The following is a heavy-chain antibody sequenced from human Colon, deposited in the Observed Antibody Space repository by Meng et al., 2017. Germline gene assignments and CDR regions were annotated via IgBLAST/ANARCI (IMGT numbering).Heavy chain of an antibody. CDR1: GASIIGLNW. J-gene: IGHJ4*02. CDR2: IHHSGRT. V-gene: IGHV4-4*02. Sequence: QVQFQQWGAGLLKPSGTLSLTGTVSGASIIGLNWWTWVRQTPGKGLEWIGEIHHSGRTNSMPSLKSRVTLSLDKSKNQFSLSMTSVTAADTAVYYCARGTGDIRVGFDYWGQGTLVTVSS. CDR3: ARGTGDIRVGFDY. D-gene: IGHD7-27*01.